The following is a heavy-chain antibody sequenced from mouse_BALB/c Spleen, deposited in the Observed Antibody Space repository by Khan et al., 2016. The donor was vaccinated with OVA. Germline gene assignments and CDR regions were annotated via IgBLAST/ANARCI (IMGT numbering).Heavy chain of an antibody. CDR2: INPYNDGA. CDR3: ASDYGSSFWFAY. Sequence: VQLQQSGPELVKPGASVKMSCKASGYTFTNYIIHWVKQKPGQGLEWIGYINPYNDGAKYNDKFKDKATLTSDKSSSTASMELSGLTSEDSAVXYCASDYGSSFWFAYWDQGTLVTVSA. V-gene: IGHV1S136*01. J-gene: IGHJ3*01. D-gene: IGHD1-1*01. CDR1: GYTFTNYI.